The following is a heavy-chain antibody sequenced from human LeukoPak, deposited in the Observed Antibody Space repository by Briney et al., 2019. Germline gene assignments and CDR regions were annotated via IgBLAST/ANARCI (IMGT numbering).Heavy chain of an antibody. J-gene: IGHJ4*02. Sequence: AGGSLRLSCTASGFTFTSHWKHCVRQVPGKGRVWVLRINGDGSGTNHADSVTGRFPISRDNAKNTLYRQMNILRAGDTAVYYCARDRVYGSGSSDYWGQGALVTVSS. CDR2: INGDGSGT. CDR3: ARDRVYGSGSSDY. CDR1: GFTFTSHW. V-gene: IGHV3-74*01. D-gene: IGHD3-10*01.